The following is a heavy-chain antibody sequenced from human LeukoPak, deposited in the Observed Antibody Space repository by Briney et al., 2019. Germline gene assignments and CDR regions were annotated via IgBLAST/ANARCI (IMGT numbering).Heavy chain of an antibody. D-gene: IGHD3-10*01. CDR1: GFTLRNYA. J-gene: IGHJ4*02. Sequence: GGSLRLSCAASGFTLRNYAMSWVRQAPGKGLEWVSAISGSGGTTYYADSVKGRFTISRDSSKNTVYLQMNSLRADDTAVYYCAKGSSPSRPYYFDNWGQGTLVTVSS. CDR2: ISGSGGTT. V-gene: IGHV3-23*01. CDR3: AKGSSPSRPYYFDN.